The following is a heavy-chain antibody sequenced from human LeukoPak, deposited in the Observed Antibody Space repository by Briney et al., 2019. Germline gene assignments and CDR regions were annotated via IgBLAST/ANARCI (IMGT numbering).Heavy chain of an antibody. D-gene: IGHD2-2*01. Sequence: GGSLRLSCAASGFTFSDTWMHWVRQPPGEELVWVSRIRSDGSDTRYAESVKGRFTISRDNTKNTLYLQMNSLRAEDTAVYYCAKDRHAPGRYCSSTTCFPFDSWGQGTLVTVSS. J-gene: IGHJ5*01. V-gene: IGHV3-74*01. CDR3: AKDRHAPGRYCSSTTCFPFDS. CDR1: GFTFSDTW. CDR2: IRSDGSDT.